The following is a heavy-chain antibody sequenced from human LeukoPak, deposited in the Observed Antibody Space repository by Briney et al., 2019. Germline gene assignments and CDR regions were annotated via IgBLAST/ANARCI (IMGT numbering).Heavy chain of an antibody. D-gene: IGHD6-19*01. CDR1: GYSFTSYW. CDR2: IDPSDSYT. J-gene: IGHJ4*02. Sequence: GESLKISCKGSGYSFTSYWISWVRQMPGKGLEWMGRIDPSDSYTNYSPSFQGHVTISADKPISTAYLQWSSLKASDTAMYYCARSHGIAVAGDYWGQGTLVTVSS. CDR3: ARSHGIAVAGDY. V-gene: IGHV5-10-1*01.